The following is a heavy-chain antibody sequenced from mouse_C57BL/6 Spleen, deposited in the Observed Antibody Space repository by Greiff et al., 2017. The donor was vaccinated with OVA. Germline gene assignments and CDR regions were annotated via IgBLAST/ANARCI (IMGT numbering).Heavy chain of an antibody. CDR3: AREGSNWYFDV. Sequence: EVMLVESEGGLVQPGSSMKLSCTASGFTFSDYYMAWVRQVPEKGLEWVANINYDGSSTYYLDSLKSRFIISRDNAKNILYLQMSSLKSEDTATYYCAREGSNWYFDVWGTGTTVTVSS. CDR1: GFTFSDYY. J-gene: IGHJ1*03. V-gene: IGHV5-16*01. CDR2: INYDGSST.